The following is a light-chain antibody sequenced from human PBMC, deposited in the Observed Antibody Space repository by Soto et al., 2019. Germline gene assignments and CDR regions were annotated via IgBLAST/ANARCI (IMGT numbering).Light chain of an antibody. CDR2: GAS. J-gene: IGKJ4*01. CDR3: QQYNDWPLT. Sequence: EIVMTQSPATLSVSPGERATLSCRASQSVSSNLAWYQQKPGQVPRLLIYGASTRASGIPARVSGSGSGTEFTLTISSLQSEDFAVYYCQQYNDWPLTFGGVTKVEIK. V-gene: IGKV3-15*01. CDR1: QSVSSN.